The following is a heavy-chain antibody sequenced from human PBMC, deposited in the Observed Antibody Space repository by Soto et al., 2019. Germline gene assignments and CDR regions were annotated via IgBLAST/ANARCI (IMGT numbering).Heavy chain of an antibody. Sequence: ASVKVSCKASGYTFTGYYMHWVRQAPGQGLEWMGWINPNSGGTNYAQKFQGWVTMTRDTSISTAYMELSRLRSDDTAVYYCARELECSGGSCYPYYFDYWGQGTLVTVSS. J-gene: IGHJ4*02. D-gene: IGHD2-15*01. CDR1: GYTFTGYY. CDR3: ARELECSGGSCYPYYFDY. CDR2: INPNSGGT. V-gene: IGHV1-2*04.